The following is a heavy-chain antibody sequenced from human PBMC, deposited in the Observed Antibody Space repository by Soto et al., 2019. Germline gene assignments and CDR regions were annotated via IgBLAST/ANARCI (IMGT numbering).Heavy chain of an antibody. D-gene: IGHD7-27*01. CDR1: GFSLSNARMG. CDR2: IFSNDEK. CDR3: ARIWGPYYYYGMDV. J-gene: IGHJ6*02. V-gene: IGHV2-26*01. Sequence: QVTLKESGPVLVKPTETLTLTCTVSGFSLSNARMGVSWIRQPPGKALEWLAHIFSNDEKSYSTSLKSRLTSSKDTSKRQVVLTMTNRDPVDTATYYCARIWGPYYYYGMDVWGQGTTVTVSS.